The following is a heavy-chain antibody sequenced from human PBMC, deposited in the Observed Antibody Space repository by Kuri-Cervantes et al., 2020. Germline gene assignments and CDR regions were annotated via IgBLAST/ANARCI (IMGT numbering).Heavy chain of an antibody. CDR1: GYTFTGYY. CDR2: INPNSGGT. V-gene: IGHV1-2*02. D-gene: IGHD2-2*01. CDR3: ARETRYCSSTSCYAGGRWFDP. J-gene: IGHJ5*02. Sequence: ASVKVSCKASGYTFTGYYMHWVRQAPGQGLEWMGWINPNSGGTNYAQKFQGRVTMTRDTSIGTAYMELSRLRSDDTAVYYCARETRYCSSTSCYAGGRWFDPWGQGTLVTVSS.